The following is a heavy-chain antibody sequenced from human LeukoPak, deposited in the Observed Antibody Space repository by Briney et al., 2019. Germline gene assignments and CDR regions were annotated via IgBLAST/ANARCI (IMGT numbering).Heavy chain of an antibody. D-gene: IGHD6-19*01. CDR2: MNPNSGNT. J-gene: IGHJ5*02. CDR3: ARGRGSGHKENWFDP. CDR1: GYTFTSYG. V-gene: IGHV1-8*02. Sequence: ASVKVSCKASGYTFTSYGINWVRQATGQGLEWMGWMNPNSGNTGYAQKFQGRVTMTRNTSISTAYMELSSLRSEDTAVYYCARGRGSGHKENWFDPWGQGTLVTVSS.